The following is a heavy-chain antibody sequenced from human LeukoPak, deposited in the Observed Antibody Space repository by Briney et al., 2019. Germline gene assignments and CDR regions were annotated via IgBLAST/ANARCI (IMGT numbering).Heavy chain of an antibody. Sequence: GGSLRLSCAASGFTFSSYSMNWVRQAPGKGLEWVSSISSSSSYIYYADSVKGRFTISRDNAKNSLYLQMNSLRAEDTAVYYCARLSAPDDSSSSPDYWGQGTLVTVSS. D-gene: IGHD6-6*01. V-gene: IGHV3-21*01. CDR1: GFTFSSYS. CDR3: ARLSAPDDSSSSPDY. J-gene: IGHJ4*02. CDR2: ISSSSSYI.